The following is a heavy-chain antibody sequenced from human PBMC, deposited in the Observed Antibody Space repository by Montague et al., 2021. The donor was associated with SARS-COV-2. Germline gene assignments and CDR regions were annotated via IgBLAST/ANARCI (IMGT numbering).Heavy chain of an antibody. Sequence: SETLSLTCAVYGGSFSGYYWSWIRQPPEKGLEWIGEINQSGRTSNNPSLKSRVIISVDTSKNQFSLKLSSVTAADTAVYYRARRGSSVWGVTVSAELDYWGQGTLAIVSS. CDR1: GGSFSGYY. V-gene: IGHV4-34*01. CDR2: INQSGRT. J-gene: IGHJ4*02. CDR3: ARRGSSVWGVTVSAELDY. D-gene: IGHD3-10*01.